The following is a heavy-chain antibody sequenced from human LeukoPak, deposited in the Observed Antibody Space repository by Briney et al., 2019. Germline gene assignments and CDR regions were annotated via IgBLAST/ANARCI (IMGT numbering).Heavy chain of an antibody. Sequence: ASVKVSCKASGYTFTSYYMHWVRQAPGQGLEWMGIINPSGGSTSYAQKFQGRVTMTRDMSTSTVYMELSSLRSEDTAVYYCARGPPDYDFWSGYYRGHYYYYMDVWGKGTTVTVSS. CDR1: GYTFTSYY. J-gene: IGHJ6*03. V-gene: IGHV1-46*01. D-gene: IGHD3-3*01. CDR3: ARGPPDYDFWSGYYRGHYYYYMDV. CDR2: INPSGGST.